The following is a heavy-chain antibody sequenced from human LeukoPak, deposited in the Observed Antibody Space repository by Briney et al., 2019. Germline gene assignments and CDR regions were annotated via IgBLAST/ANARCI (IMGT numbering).Heavy chain of an antibody. Sequence: SSVKVSCKASGGTFSSYAISWVRQAPGQGLEWMGGIIPIFGTANYAQKFQGRVTITADESTSTAYMELSSLRSEDTAVYYCASADETRGYLAALDIWGQGTMVTVSS. CDR2: IIPIFGTA. V-gene: IGHV1-69*01. J-gene: IGHJ3*02. CDR3: ASADETRGYLAALDI. D-gene: IGHD5-18*01. CDR1: GGTFSSYA.